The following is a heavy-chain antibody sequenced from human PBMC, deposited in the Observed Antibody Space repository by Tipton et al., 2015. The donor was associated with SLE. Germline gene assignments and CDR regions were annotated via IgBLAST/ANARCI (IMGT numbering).Heavy chain of an antibody. D-gene: IGHD6-19*01. Sequence: TLSLTCTVSGGSISSSPYYWGWIRQPPGNGLEWIGTIYYTGSTYYNPSLKSRVTISVDTSKNLFSLKLCSVTAADTAVYYCARRVPVAVAAPGWFDPWGQGTLVTVS. CDR2: IYYTGST. V-gene: IGHV4-39*01. CDR1: GGSISSSPYY. J-gene: IGHJ5*02. CDR3: ARRVPVAVAAPGWFDP.